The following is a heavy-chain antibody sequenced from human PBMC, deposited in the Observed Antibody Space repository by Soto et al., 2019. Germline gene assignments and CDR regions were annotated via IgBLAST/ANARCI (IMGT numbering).Heavy chain of an antibody. Sequence: ASETLSLTCTVSGGSISSGGYYWSWIRQHPGKGLEWIGYIYYSGSTYYNPSLKSRVTISVDTSKNQFSLKLSSVTAADTAVYYCARDPFDYDSDIVPPPSRGFDYWGQRTLVTVSS. D-gene: IGHD3-22*01. J-gene: IGHJ4*02. CDR2: IYYSGST. CDR1: GGSISSGGYY. CDR3: ARDPFDYDSDIVPPPSRGFDY. V-gene: IGHV4-31*03.